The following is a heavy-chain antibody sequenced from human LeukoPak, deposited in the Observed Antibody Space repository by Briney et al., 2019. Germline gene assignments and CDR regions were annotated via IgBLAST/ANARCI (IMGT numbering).Heavy chain of an antibody. CDR2: ITDSGGGT. Sequence: GGSLRLSCAASGFTFSSYAMTWVRQAPGKGLEWVSAITDSGGGTYHADSVKGRFTISRDNSNNTLYMQMNSLRAEDTAIYYCVKGSERSRPYYFDYWGQGTLVTVSS. CDR3: VKGSERSRPYYFDY. D-gene: IGHD3-3*01. CDR1: GFTFSSYA. V-gene: IGHV3-23*01. J-gene: IGHJ4*02.